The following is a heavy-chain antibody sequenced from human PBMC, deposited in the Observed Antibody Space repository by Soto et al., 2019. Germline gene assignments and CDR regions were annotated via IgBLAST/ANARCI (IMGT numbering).Heavy chain of an antibody. CDR3: AKDARYYYGSGSYYNVYYGMDV. D-gene: IGHD3-10*01. Sequence: GGSLRLSCAASGFTFSSYAMSWVRQAPGKGLEWVSAISGSGGSTYYADSVKGRFTISRDNSKNTLYLQMNSLRAEDTAVYYCAKDARYYYGSGSYYNVYYGMDVWGQGTTVTVSS. J-gene: IGHJ6*02. CDR1: GFTFSSYA. CDR2: ISGSGGST. V-gene: IGHV3-23*01.